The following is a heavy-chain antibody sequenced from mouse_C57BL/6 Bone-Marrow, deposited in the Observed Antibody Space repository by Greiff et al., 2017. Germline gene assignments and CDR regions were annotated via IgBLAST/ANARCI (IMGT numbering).Heavy chain of an antibody. CDR2: IDPNSGGT. CDR3: ARSQYGPTGFAY. D-gene: IGHD1-1*02. Sequence: QVQLKQPGAELVKPGASVKLSCKASGYTFTSYWMHWVKQRPGRGLEWIGRIDPNSGGTKYNEKFKSKATLTVDKPSSTAYMQLSSLTSEDSAVYYCARSQYGPTGFAYWGQGTLVTVSA. V-gene: IGHV1-72*01. J-gene: IGHJ3*01. CDR1: GYTFTSYW.